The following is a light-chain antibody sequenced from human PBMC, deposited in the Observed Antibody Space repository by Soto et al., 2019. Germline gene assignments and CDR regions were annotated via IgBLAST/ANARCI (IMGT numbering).Light chain of an antibody. V-gene: IGKV3-20*01. CDR3: QQFDSSRIYS. CDR2: GGS. Sequence: EILLTQSPGTLSLSPGETATLSCRASQSVTSTYLAWYQQRPGQSPRLIIYGGSTRATGFPDRFIGGGSGTDFTLTISRLEPEDSAVYYCHCQQFDSSRIYSFGQGTKLEI. J-gene: IGKJ2*03. CDR1: QSVTSTY.